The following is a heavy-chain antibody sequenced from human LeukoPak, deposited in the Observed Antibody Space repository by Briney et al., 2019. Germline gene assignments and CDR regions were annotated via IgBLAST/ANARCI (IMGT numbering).Heavy chain of an antibody. CDR1: GGSISSYY. CDR2: IYYSGRT. J-gene: IGHJ3*02. CDR3: ASNRPNTYYYGSGRSDAFDI. Sequence: SETLSLTCTVSGGSISSYYWSWIRQPPGKGLEWIGYIYYSGRTNYNPSLKSRVTISVDTSKNQFSLKLSSVTAADTAVYYCASNRPNTYYYGSGRSDAFDIWGQGTMVTVSS. D-gene: IGHD3-10*01. V-gene: IGHV4-59*01.